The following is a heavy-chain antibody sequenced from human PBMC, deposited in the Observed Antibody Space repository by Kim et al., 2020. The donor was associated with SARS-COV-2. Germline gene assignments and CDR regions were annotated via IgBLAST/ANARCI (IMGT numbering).Heavy chain of an antibody. Sequence: SETLSLTCAVYGGSFSGYYWSWIRQPPGKGLEWIGEINHSGSTNYNPSLKSRVTISVDTSKNQFSLKLSSVTAADTAVYYCARGRDYAYWGQGTLVTVSS. CDR1: GGSFSGYY. D-gene: IGHD4-17*01. CDR2: INHSGST. CDR3: ARGRDYAY. V-gene: IGHV4-34*01. J-gene: IGHJ4*02.